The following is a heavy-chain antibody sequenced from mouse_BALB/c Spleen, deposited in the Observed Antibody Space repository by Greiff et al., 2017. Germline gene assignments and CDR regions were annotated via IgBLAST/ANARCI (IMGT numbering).Heavy chain of an antibody. J-gene: IGHJ4*01. CDR2: ISDGGSYT. D-gene: IGHD5-5*01. CDR1: GFTFSDYY. Sequence: EVMLVESGGGLVKPGGSLKLSCAASGFTFSDYYMYWVRQTPEKRLEWVATISDGGSYTYYPDSVKGRFTISRDNAKNNLYLHMSSLKSEDTAMFYCARELPYYYAMDYWGQGTSVTVSS. CDR3: ARELPYYYAMDY. V-gene: IGHV5-4*02.